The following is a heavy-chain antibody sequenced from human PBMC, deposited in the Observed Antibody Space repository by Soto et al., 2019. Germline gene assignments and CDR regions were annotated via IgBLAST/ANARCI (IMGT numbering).Heavy chain of an antibody. V-gene: IGHV4-34*01. Sequence: SETLSFTCAVYGGSFSGYYWSWIRQPQGKGLEWIGEINHSGSTNYNPSLKSRVTISVDTSKNQFSLKLSSVTAADTAVYYCASRRFDPATNHPDVELGNAFDIWGQGTMVTVSS. CDR2: INHSGST. D-gene: IGHD1-1*01. CDR1: GGSFSGYY. J-gene: IGHJ3*02. CDR3: ASRRFDPATNHPDVELGNAFDI.